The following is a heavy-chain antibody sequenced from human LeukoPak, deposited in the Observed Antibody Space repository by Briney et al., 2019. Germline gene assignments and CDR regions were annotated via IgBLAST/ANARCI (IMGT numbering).Heavy chain of an antibody. CDR3: AKDGSRGGSYPCFHY. D-gene: IGHD1-26*01. V-gene: IGHV3-43D*03. CDR1: GFTFDDYA. J-gene: IGHJ4*02. CDR2: ISWDGGTT. Sequence: PGGSLRLSCAASGFTFDDYAMHWVRQAPGKGLEWVSLISWDGGTTYYADSVKGRFTISRDNSKNSLYLQMNSLRAEDTAFYYCAKDGSRGGSYPCFHYWGQGTLVTVSS.